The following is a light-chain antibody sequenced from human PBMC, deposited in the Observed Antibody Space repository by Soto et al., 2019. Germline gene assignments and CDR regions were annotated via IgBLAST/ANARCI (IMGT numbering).Light chain of an antibody. Sequence: DIQMTQSPSTLSASVGDRVAITCRASQSISSWLAWYQQKPGKAPKLLIYKASSLESGVPSRFSGSGSGTEFTLTISSLQPDDFATYYCQQYNSYSLTFGGGTKVEIK. V-gene: IGKV1-5*03. CDR3: QQYNSYSLT. CDR2: KAS. CDR1: QSISSW. J-gene: IGKJ4*01.